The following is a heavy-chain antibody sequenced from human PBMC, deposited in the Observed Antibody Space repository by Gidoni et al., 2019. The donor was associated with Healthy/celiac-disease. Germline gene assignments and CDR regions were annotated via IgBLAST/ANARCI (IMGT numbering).Heavy chain of an antibody. J-gene: IGHJ4*02. Sequence: QVQLLQSGPGLVKPSQTLSLTCVISGDSVSSSSVAWTWIRQSPSRGLEWLGMTYYKSQWYNDYAVSVRSRITINPDTSKNQFSLQLNSVTPDDTAIYYCARDRDWGPNHFDYWGQGTLVTVSS. V-gene: IGHV6-1*01. CDR2: TYYKSQWYN. D-gene: IGHD7-27*01. CDR1: GDSVSSSSVA. CDR3: ARDRDWGPNHFDY.